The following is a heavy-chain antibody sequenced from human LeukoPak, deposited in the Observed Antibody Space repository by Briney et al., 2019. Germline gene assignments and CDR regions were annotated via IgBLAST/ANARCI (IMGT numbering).Heavy chain of an antibody. J-gene: IGHJ4*02. CDR1: GFTFSSYD. D-gene: IGHD3-22*01. Sequence: GGSLRLSCAASGFTFSSYDMHWVRQATGKGLEWVSAIGTAGDTYYPGSVEGRFTISRENAKNSLYLQMNSLRTGNTAVYYCARVYYDSSGYDYWGQGTLVTVSS. CDR2: IGTAGDT. CDR3: ARVYYDSSGYDY. V-gene: IGHV3-13*01.